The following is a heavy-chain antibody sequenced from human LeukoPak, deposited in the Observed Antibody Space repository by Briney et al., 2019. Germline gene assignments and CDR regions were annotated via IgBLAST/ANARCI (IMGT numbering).Heavy chain of an antibody. V-gene: IGHV3-64*01. CDR1: GFTFSSYA. Sequence: GGSLRLSCAASGFTFSSYAMHWVRQAPGKGLEYVSAISSNGGSTYYANSVKGRFTISRDNSKNTLYLQMGSLRAEDMAVYYCARVPAPYYYYYMDVWGKGTTVTVSS. J-gene: IGHJ6*03. CDR3: ARVPAPYYYYYMDV. CDR2: ISSNGGST.